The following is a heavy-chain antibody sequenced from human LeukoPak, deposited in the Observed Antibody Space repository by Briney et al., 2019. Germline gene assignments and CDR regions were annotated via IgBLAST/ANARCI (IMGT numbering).Heavy chain of an antibody. J-gene: IGHJ4*02. CDR3: ARAGNSESI. D-gene: IGHD4-11*01. CDR2: IYSGGST. V-gene: IGHV3-53*05. Sequence: GGSLRLSCAASGFTVSSNYMSWVRQAPGKGLEWVSVIYSGGSTYYADSVKGRFTISRDNAKKMLYLQMTSLKVEDTATYCARAGNSESIWGQGIPVTVSS. CDR1: GFTVSSNY.